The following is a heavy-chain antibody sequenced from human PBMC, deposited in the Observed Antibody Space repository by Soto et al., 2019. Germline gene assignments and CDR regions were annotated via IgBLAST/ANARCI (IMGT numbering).Heavy chain of an antibody. Sequence: QVQLVQSGAEVRKPGASVRLSCETSGYNFNQYYIHWVRQAPGQGLEWMGIINLRGGTTEYAHKYRGRVTVPGDTSTSTPYMQLSSLRSEDTAVYFCARGPDDSDVPRWDYWGQGTLVTVSS. CDR1: GYNFNQYY. V-gene: IGHV1-46*02. D-gene: IGHD4-17*01. J-gene: IGHJ4*02. CDR3: ARGPDDSDVPRWDY. CDR2: INLRGGTT.